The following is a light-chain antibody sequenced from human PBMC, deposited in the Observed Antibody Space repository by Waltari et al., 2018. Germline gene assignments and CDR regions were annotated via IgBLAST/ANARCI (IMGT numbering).Light chain of an antibody. Sequence: SYMLTQPPSVSVAPGQTARITCGVDDLRERSVHWCQQRPGQAPVSVIYYDTDRPSGIPDRFSGSHSGDTATLIISRVEAGDEADYYCQVWDSSRHHVIFGGGTRLTVL. V-gene: IGLV3-21*04. CDR1: DLRERS. CDR3: QVWDSSRHHVI. J-gene: IGLJ2*01. CDR2: YDT.